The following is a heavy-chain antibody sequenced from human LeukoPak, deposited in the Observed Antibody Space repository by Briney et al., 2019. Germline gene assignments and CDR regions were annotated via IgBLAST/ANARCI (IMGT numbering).Heavy chain of an antibody. J-gene: IGHJ4*02. CDR3: AKGVAGTGPNGY. D-gene: IGHD6-19*01. CDR1: GFTFSSYA. CDR2: FSGSGGST. V-gene: IGHV3-23*01. Sequence: GGSLRLSCAASGFTFSSYAMSWVRQDPGKGLEWVSAFSGSGGSTYYADSVKGRFTISRDNSKNTLYLQMNSLRVEDTAVYFCAKGVAGTGPNGYWGQGTLVTVSS.